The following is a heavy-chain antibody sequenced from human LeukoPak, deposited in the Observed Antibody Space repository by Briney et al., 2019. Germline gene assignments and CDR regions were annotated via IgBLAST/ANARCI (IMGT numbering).Heavy chain of an antibody. Sequence: PGGSLRLSCAASGFTFSSYGMHWVRQAPGKGLEWVAVISYDGSNKYYADSVKGRFTISRDNSKNTLYLQMNSLRAEDTAVYYCAKGDILTGYYNIGGTDYWGQGTLFTVSS. CDR2: ISYDGSNK. D-gene: IGHD3-9*01. V-gene: IGHV3-30*18. CDR3: AKGDILTGYYNIGGTDY. J-gene: IGHJ4*02. CDR1: GFTFSSYG.